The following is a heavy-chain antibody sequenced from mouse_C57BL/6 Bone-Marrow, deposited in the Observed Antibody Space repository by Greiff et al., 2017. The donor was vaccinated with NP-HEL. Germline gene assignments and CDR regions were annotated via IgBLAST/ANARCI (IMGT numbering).Heavy chain of an antibody. CDR1: GYTFTSYW. Sequence: QVQLQQPGAELVMPGASVKLSCKASGYTFTSYWMHWVKQRPGQGLEWIGEIDPSDSYTNYIQKFKGKSTLTVDKSSSTAYMQLSSLTSEDSAVYYCATRTVYYYAMDYWGQGTSVTVSS. D-gene: IGHD1-1*01. J-gene: IGHJ4*01. CDR3: ATRTVYYYAMDY. V-gene: IGHV1-69*01. CDR2: IDPSDSYT.